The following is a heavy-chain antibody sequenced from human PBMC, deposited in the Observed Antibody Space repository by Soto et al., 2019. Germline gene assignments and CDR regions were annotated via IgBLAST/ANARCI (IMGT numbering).Heavy chain of an antibody. CDR3: ARVLFGEQPGSYFDS. J-gene: IGHJ5*01. V-gene: IGHV5-10-1*01. D-gene: IGHD3-10*01. Sequence: GESLKISCKGSGYSFTSYWISWVRQMPGKGLEWMGRIDPSDSYTNYSPSFQGHVTISADKSISTAYLQWSSLKASDTAMYYCARVLFGEQPGSYFDSRAQRTPVTVSA. CDR1: GYSFTSYW. CDR2: IDPSDSYT.